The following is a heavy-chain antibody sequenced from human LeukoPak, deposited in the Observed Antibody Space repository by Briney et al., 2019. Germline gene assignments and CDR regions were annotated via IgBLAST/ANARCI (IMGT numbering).Heavy chain of an antibody. CDR3: ARETHYEEGFDY. J-gene: IGHJ4*02. V-gene: IGHV4-30-4*08. D-gene: IGHD4-17*01. CDR1: GGSISSGDYY. CDR2: IYYSGST. Sequence: SQTLSLTCTVSGGSISSGDYYWSWIRQPPGKGLEWIGYIYYSGSTYYNPSLKGRVTISVDTSKNQFSLKLSSVTAADTAVYYCARETHYEEGFDYWGQGTLVTVSS.